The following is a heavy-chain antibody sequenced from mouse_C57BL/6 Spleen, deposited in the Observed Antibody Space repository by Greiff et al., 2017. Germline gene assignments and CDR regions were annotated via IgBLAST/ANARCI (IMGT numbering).Heavy chain of an antibody. J-gene: IGHJ2*01. D-gene: IGHD2-2*01. CDR2: ISYDGSN. CDR1: GYSITSGYY. CDR3: ARDGGGYTFDY. V-gene: IGHV3-6*01. Sequence: EVKLEESGPGLVKPSQSLSLTCSVTGYSITSGYYWNWIRQFPGNKLEWMGYISYDGSNNYNPSLKNRISITRDTSKNQFFLKLNSVTTEDTATYYCARDGGGYTFDYWGQGTTLTVSS.